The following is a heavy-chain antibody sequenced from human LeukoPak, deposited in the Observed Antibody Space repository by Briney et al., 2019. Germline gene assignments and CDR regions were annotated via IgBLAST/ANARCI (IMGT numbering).Heavy chain of an antibody. Sequence: PGRSLRLSCAASGFTFDDYAMHWVRQAPGKGLEWVSVIYSGGSAYYADSVKGRFTISRDNSKNTLYLQMNSLRAEDTAVYYCARPDIGIAAAGDDYWGQGTLVTVSS. CDR3: ARPDIGIAAAGDDY. CDR1: GFTFDDYA. CDR2: IYSGGSA. D-gene: IGHD6-13*01. V-gene: IGHV3-66*04. J-gene: IGHJ4*02.